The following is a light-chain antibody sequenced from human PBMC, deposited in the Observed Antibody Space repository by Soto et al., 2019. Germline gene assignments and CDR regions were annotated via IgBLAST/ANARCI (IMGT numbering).Light chain of an antibody. V-gene: IGKV1-5*01. J-gene: IGKJ1*01. Sequence: DIQMTQSPSTLSASVGDRVTITCRASQSISNWLAWYQVKPGKAPKALIYDASSLDTGVPSRFSDSGSGTEFTLTISSLQPDDIATYYCQQYNSYSGTFGQGTKVEIK. CDR2: DAS. CDR3: QQYNSYSGT. CDR1: QSISNW.